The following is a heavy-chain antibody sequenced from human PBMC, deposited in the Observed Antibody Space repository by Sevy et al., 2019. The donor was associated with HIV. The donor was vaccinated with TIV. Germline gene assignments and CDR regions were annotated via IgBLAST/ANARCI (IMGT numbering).Heavy chain of an antibody. CDR2: IYYSGST. V-gene: IGHV4-31*03. CDR1: GGSISSGGYY. D-gene: IGHD6-6*01. CDR3: ASLIIAARPYLDY. J-gene: IGHJ4*02. Sequence: SETLSLTCTVSGGSISSGGYYWSWIRQHLGKGLEWIGYIYYSGSTYYNPSLKSRVTISVDTSKNQFSLKLSSVTAADTAVYYCASLIIAARPYLDYWGQGTLVTVSS.